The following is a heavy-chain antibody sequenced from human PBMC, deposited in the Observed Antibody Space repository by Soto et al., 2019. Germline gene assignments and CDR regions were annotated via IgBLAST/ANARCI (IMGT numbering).Heavy chain of an antibody. V-gene: IGHV1-18*01. Sequence: QVQLVQSGVEVQRPGASVKVSCKASGDTLSTYGITWVRQAPGQGLEWMGWINAYTGDTHYAQKFQGRVTMTTYTSPSTTYMELSSLSSDDTAVYYCARPQGNYFAYWGQGTLVTVSS. CDR1: GDTLSTYG. J-gene: IGHJ4*02. CDR2: INAYTGDT. CDR3: ARPQGNYFAY.